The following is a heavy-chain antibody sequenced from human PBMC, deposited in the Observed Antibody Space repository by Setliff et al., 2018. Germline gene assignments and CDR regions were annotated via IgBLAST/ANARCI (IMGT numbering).Heavy chain of an antibody. D-gene: IGHD3-10*01. CDR2: VSGSGVNT. V-gene: IGHV3-23*01. CDR3: AKDLGVNFGELIA. Sequence: PGESLKISCVASGFRFSSYAMNWVRQAPGKGLEWVSGVSGSGVNTFYADSVKGRFTISRDDSKNTLYLQMNSLRTEDTAPYYCAKDLGVNFGELIAWGQGTLVTVSS. J-gene: IGHJ5*02. CDR1: GFRFSSYA.